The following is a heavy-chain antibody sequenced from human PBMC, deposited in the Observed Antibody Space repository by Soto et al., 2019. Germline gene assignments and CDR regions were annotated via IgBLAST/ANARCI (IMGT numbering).Heavy chain of an antibody. Sequence: EVQLLESGGGLVQPGGSLRLSCAASGFTFSSYAMSWVRQAPGKGLEWVSAISGSGGSTYYADSVKGRFTISRDNSKNTLYLHMSSLSAEDTGVYYCAKDFGIHVAGELGYWGQGTLVTVSS. CDR1: GFTFSSYA. CDR2: ISGSGGST. V-gene: IGHV3-23*01. D-gene: IGHD6-19*01. CDR3: AKDFGIHVAGELGY. J-gene: IGHJ4*02.